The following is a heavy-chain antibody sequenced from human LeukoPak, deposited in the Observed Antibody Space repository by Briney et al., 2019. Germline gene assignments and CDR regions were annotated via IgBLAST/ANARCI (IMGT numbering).Heavy chain of an antibody. J-gene: IGHJ6*02. CDR3: ARVGDWSYYFGMDA. V-gene: IGHV3-23*01. D-gene: IGHD3-16*01. CDR2: IFGSGSNT. Sequence: GGSLRLSCAASGFTFSDHTMTWVRQPPGQGLEWVSGIFGSGSNTYYADPVKGQFTISRDNSKNTVYLQMNSLRADDTAVYYCARVGDWSYYFGMDAWGQGTTVSVSS. CDR1: GFTFSDHT.